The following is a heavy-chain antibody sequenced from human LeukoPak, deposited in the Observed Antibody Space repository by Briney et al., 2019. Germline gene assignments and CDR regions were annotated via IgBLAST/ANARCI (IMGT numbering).Heavy chain of an antibody. D-gene: IGHD3-10*01. J-gene: IGHJ4*02. Sequence: GGSLRLSCAASGFTFSSHWMSWVRQAPGKGLEWVANIKQDGSEKYYVDSVKGRFTISRDNAKNSLYLQMNSLRAEDTAVYYCAREGAYGSGSYSDYFDYWGQGTLVTVSS. CDR1: GFTFSSHW. CDR2: IKQDGSEK. V-gene: IGHV3-7*01. CDR3: AREGAYGSGSYSDYFDY.